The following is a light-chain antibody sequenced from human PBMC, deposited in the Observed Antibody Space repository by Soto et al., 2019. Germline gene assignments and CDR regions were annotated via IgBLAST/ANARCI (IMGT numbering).Light chain of an antibody. CDR3: KQHGIACT. V-gene: IGKV3-20*01. CDR2: AAS. CDR1: QSVSKNY. J-gene: IGKJ4*02. Sequence: EIVLTQSPGTLSLSPGDIATLSCRASQSVSKNYLDWYQQKPGQAPRLLIYAASNRATGIPDRFSVSGSGTVFLLTMSRVQRQDFVVYYRKQHGIACTF.